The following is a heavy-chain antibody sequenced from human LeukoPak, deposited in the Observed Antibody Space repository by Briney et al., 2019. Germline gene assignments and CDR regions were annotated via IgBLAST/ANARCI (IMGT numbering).Heavy chain of an antibody. J-gene: IGHJ4*02. V-gene: IGHV3-7*01. Sequence: GGSLRLSCAASGFTFSRYWMSWVRQAPGKGLEWVANIKQDGSDKYYVDSVKGRITISRDSAKNSLYLQMNSLRAEDTAVYYCARRKGRNPFDYWGQGTLVTVSS. CDR3: ARRKGRNPFDY. CDR2: IKQDGSDK. CDR1: GFTFSRYW.